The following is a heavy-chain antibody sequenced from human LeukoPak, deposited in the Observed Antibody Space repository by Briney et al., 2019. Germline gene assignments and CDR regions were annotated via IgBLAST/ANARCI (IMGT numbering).Heavy chain of an antibody. V-gene: IGHV1-18*01. D-gene: IGHD3-10*01. Sequence: ASVKVSCKASGYTFTSYGISWVRQAPGQGLEWMGWISAYNGNTNYAQKLQGRVTMTTDTSTSTAYMELRSLRSDDTAVYYCARINMVRGTVWFDPWGQGILVTVSS. J-gene: IGHJ5*02. CDR1: GYTFTSYG. CDR2: ISAYNGNT. CDR3: ARINMVRGTVWFDP.